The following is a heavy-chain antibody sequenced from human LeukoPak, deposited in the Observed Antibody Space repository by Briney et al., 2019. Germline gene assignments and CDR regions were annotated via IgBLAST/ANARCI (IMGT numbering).Heavy chain of an antibody. Sequence: SETLSLTCAVYGGSFSGYYWSWIRQPPGKGLEWIGEINHSGSTNYNPSLKSRVTISVDTSKNQFSLKLSSVTAADTAVYYCARLAKITYYYGSGRWYYMDVWGKGTTVTVSS. J-gene: IGHJ6*03. CDR2: INHSGST. CDR3: ARLAKITYYYGSGRWYYMDV. CDR1: GGSFSGYY. D-gene: IGHD3-10*01. V-gene: IGHV4-34*01.